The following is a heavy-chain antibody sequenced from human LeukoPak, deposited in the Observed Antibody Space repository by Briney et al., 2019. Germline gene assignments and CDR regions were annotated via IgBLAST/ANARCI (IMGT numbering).Heavy chain of an antibody. D-gene: IGHD2-2*02. CDR3: ARGSSTSCYNCAYYMDV. CDR1: GGPFSIYA. V-gene: IGHV1-69*01. J-gene: IGHJ6*03. CDR2: IIPIFGTA. Sequence: VKVSCKASGGPFSIYAISWVRQAPGQGREWMGGIIPIFGTANYSQKFQGRVTITADESTSTAYMELSSLRSEDTAVYYCARGSSTSCYNCAYYMDVWGKGTTVTVSS.